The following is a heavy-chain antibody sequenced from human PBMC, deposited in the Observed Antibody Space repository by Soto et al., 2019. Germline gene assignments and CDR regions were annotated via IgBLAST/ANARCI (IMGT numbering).Heavy chain of an antibody. CDR2: IIPIFGTA. CDR1: GGTFSSYS. D-gene: IGHD3-10*01. V-gene: IGHV1-69*13. CDR3: ARAPYYYGSGSYPAYYYYGMDV. Sequence: ASVNVSCKSSGGTFSSYSISWVRQAPGQGLECMGWIIPIFGTANYAQKFQGRVTITADESTSTAYMELSSLRSEDTAVYYCARAPYYYGSGSYPAYYYYGMDVWGQGTTVTVSS. J-gene: IGHJ6*02.